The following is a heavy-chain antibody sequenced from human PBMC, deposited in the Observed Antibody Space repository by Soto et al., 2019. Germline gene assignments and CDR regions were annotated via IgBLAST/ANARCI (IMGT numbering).Heavy chain of an antibody. CDR2: ISSSSSYI. V-gene: IGHV3-21*01. CDR1: GFTFSSYS. Sequence: GGSLRLSCAASGFTFSSYSMNWVRQAPGKGLEWVSSISSSSSYIYYADSVKGRFTISRDNAKNSLYLQMNSLRAEDTAVYYCARVAGSGWLVDYWGQGTLVTVSS. J-gene: IGHJ4*02. D-gene: IGHD6-19*01. CDR3: ARVAGSGWLVDY.